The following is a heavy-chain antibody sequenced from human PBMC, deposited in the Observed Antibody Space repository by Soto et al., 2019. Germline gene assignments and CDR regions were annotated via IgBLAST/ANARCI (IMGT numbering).Heavy chain of an antibody. CDR1: GDSISSGGHY. D-gene: IGHD3-3*01. Sequence: QVQLQESGPRLVKPSQTVSLTCTVSGDSISSGGHYWTWIRQHPGKGLEWIGFIYYTGTTYYNPSLQSRVSISVDTSKNQFSLELTSVTAADTAVYYCARAEPYDFWSGYPFEYWGQGTLVTVSS. V-gene: IGHV4-31*03. CDR3: ARAEPYDFWSGYPFEY. J-gene: IGHJ4*02. CDR2: IYYTGTT.